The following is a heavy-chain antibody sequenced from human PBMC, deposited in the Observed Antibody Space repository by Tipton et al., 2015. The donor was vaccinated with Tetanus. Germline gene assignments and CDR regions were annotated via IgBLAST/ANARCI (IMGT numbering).Heavy chain of an antibody. J-gene: IGHJ5*02. D-gene: IGHD2-8*02. CDR2: MYYSGTT. CDR1: GGSISSGGYS. Sequence: TLSLTCAVSGGSISSGGYSWTWIRQPPGKGLQWIGYMYYSGTTHYNPSLKSRVTISIDRSKNQLSLKLTSVTAAETAVYYCARATSTGPAYNWFDPWGQGTLVTVSS. CDR3: ARATSTGPAYNWFDP. V-gene: IGHV4-30-2*01.